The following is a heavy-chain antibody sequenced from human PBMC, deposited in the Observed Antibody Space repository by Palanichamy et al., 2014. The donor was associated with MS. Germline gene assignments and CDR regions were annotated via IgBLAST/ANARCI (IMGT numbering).Heavy chain of an antibody. Sequence: QVQLVQSGAEVKEPGASVRVSCKASGYTFSSYGIGWARQAPGQGLEWMGWISTYNGNTKYAQKFQDRVTMTTDTSTTTAHMDLRSLRSDDPAVYFCARDIGPVPGDYYYGLDVWGQGTTVTVSS. CDR3: ARDIGPVPGDYYYGLDV. D-gene: IGHD3-10*01. V-gene: IGHV1-18*04. CDR2: ISTYNGNT. CDR1: GYTFSSYG. J-gene: IGHJ6*02.